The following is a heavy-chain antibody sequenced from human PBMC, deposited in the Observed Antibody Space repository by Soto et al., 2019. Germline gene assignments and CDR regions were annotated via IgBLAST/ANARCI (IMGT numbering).Heavy chain of an antibody. CDR1: GYTFTGYY. Sequence: QVQLVQSGAEVKKPGASVKVSCKASGYTFTGYYMHWVRQAPGQGLEWMGWINPNSGGTNYAQKLHGWVTMSRDTSISAACMGLCRLRSDDTAVYYCARGYCDYMFDPWGQGSLVTVSS. CDR3: ARGYCDYMFDP. J-gene: IGHJ5*02. D-gene: IGHD4-17*01. CDR2: INPNSGGT. V-gene: IGHV1-2*04.